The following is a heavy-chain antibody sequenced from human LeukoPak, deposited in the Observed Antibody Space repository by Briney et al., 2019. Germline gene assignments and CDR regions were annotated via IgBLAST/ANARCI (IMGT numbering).Heavy chain of an antibody. Sequence: SETLSLTCTVSGGSISTYYWSWIRQPPGKGLEWIGYISNSGSTNNNPSLRSRVTMSVDASKNRFSLKLSSVTAADTAVYYCARGVISFDYWGQGTLDTVSS. CDR1: GGSISTYY. CDR2: ISNSGST. V-gene: IGHV4-59*01. CDR3: ARGVISFDY. D-gene: IGHD3-16*02. J-gene: IGHJ4*02.